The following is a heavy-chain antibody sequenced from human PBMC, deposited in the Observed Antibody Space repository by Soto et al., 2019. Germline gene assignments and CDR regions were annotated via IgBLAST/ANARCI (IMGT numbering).Heavy chain of an antibody. Sequence: GGSLRLSCAASGFTFSSYWMSWVRQAPGKGLEWVANIKQDGSEKYYVDSVKGRFTISRDNAMNSLYLQMNSLRAEDTAVYYFARDYRDPILAAQDYYGMDVWGQGTTVTVSS. CDR3: ARDYRDPILAAQDYYGMDV. D-gene: IGHD6-25*01. CDR1: GFTFSSYW. CDR2: IKQDGSEK. J-gene: IGHJ6*02. V-gene: IGHV3-7*05.